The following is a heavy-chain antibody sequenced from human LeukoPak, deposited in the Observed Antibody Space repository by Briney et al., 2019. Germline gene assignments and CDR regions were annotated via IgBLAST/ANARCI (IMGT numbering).Heavy chain of an antibody. CDR1: GGTFSSYA. CDR3: ARDKWYSSLDRPFDP. V-gene: IGHV1-69*05. J-gene: IGHJ5*02. Sequence: ASVKVSCKASGGTFSSYAISWVRQAPGQGLEWMGGIIPIFGTANYAQKFQGRVTITTDESTSTAYMELSSLRSEDTAVYYCARDKWYSSLDRPFDPWGQGTLVTVSS. CDR2: IIPIFGTA. D-gene: IGHD6-13*01.